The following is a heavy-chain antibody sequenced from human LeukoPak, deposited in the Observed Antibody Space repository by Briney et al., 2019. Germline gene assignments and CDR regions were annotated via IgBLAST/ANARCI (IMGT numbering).Heavy chain of an antibody. CDR1: GSSFRSHW. J-gene: IGHJ3*02. V-gene: IGHV3-7*01. D-gene: IGHD5-24*01. CDR2: IKPDGSDK. Sequence: PGGSLRLSCVGSGSSFRSHWVNWVRQSPGKGMEWVANIKPDGSDKYYVDSARGRFTVSRDNAKNSAFLQMNSLRAEDTAIYYCATISAQTFDIWGQGTLVSVSS. CDR3: ATISAQTFDI.